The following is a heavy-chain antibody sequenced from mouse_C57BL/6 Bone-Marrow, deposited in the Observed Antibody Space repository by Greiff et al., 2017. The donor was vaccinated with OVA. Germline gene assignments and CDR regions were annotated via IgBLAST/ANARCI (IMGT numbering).Heavy chain of an antibody. D-gene: IGHD3-1*01. CDR1: GYTFTSYW. CDR2: IHPNSGST. Sequence: VQLQQPGAELVKPGASVKLSCKASGYTFTSYWMHWVKQRPGQGLEWIGMIHPNSGSTNYNEKFKSKATLTVDKSSSTAYMQLSSLTSEDSAVYYCARSGHRTWFAYWGQGTLVTVSA. J-gene: IGHJ3*01. V-gene: IGHV1-64*01. CDR3: ARSGHRTWFAY.